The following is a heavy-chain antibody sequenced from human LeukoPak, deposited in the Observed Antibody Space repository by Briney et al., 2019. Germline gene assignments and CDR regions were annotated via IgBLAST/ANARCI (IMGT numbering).Heavy chain of an antibody. CDR3: ARGGSYSMAIDF. V-gene: IGHV1-69*13. CDR2: IIPFLDTP. D-gene: IGHD1-26*01. J-gene: IGHJ4*02. Sequence: ASVKVSCKASGGTFRNYAFSWVRQAPGHGLEWMGGIIPFLDTPNYAQNLQGRVTIAADESTTTVFMELSSLRSEDTAFYYCARGGSYSMAIDFWGQGTLVTVSS. CDR1: GGTFRNYA.